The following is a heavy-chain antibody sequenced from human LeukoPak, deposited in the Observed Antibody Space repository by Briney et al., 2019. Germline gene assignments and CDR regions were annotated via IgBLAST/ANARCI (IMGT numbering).Heavy chain of an antibody. Sequence: GGSLRLSCAASGFTFSRYFLTWVRQAPGKGPEWVSTISGSGSDTYYANSVKGRFTISRDNSKNTLYLQMNSLRADDTAVFYCAKYCSGGGCYSGLDYWGQGTLVTVSS. CDR1: GFTFSRYF. CDR2: ISGSGSDT. V-gene: IGHV3-23*01. CDR3: AKYCSGGGCYSGLDY. D-gene: IGHD2-15*01. J-gene: IGHJ4*02.